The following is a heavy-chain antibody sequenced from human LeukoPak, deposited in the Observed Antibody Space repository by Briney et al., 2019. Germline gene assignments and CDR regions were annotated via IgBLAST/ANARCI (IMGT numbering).Heavy chain of an antibody. J-gene: IGHJ4*02. CDR3: ARDSIVGAYYFDY. D-gene: IGHD1-26*01. CDR1: GFTFSSYW. V-gene: IGHV3-7*01. Sequence: PGGSLRLSCAASGFTFSSYWMSWVRQAPGKGLEWVANIKQDGSGKYYVDSVNGRFTISRDNAKNSLYLQMNSLRAEDTAVYYCARDSIVGAYYFDYWGQGTLVTVSS. CDR2: IKQDGSGK.